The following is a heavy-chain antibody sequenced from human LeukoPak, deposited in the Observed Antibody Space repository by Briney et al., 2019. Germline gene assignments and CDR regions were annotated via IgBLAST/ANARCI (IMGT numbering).Heavy chain of an antibody. J-gene: IGHJ4*02. CDR1: GFTFSGYA. CDR2: VSGRRDIT. Sequence: GGSLRLSCAASGFTFSGYAMGWVRQAPGKGLEWVSTVSGRRDITYYTDSVKGRFTISRDNAKNSLYLQMNSLRAEDTAVYYCARGSRNHYDYSGYYSYWGQGTLVTVSS. CDR3: ARGSRNHYDYSGYYSY. V-gene: IGHV3-23*01. D-gene: IGHD3-22*01.